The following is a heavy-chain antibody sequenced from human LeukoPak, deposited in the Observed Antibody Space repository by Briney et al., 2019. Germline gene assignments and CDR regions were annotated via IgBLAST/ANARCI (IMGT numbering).Heavy chain of an antibody. CDR2: INHSGST. D-gene: IGHD1-20*01. V-gene: IGHV4-34*01. J-gene: IGHJ6*02. Sequence: SSETLSLTCAVYGGSFSGYYWRWIRQPPGKGLEWIGEINHSGSTNYNPSLKSRVAISVDTSKNQFSLQLNSVTPEDTAVYYCARGARPRLEYNWNPPHWDYYYGMDVWGQGTTVTVSS. CDR3: ARGARPRLEYNWNPPHWDYYYGMDV. CDR1: GGSFSGYY.